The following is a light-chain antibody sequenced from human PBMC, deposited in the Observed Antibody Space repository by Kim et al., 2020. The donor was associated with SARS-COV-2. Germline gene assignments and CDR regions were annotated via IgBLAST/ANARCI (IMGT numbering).Light chain of an antibody. V-gene: IGKV3-20*01. CDR3: QQFGTLPFA. CDR1: EIVTGAY. CDR2: GSA. Sequence: VVLTQSPGTLSLSPGERATLFCTTSEIVTGAYLAWYQQKPGQAPRLLIYGSAIRATGIPDRFSGSGSGTEFELTISRVEPEDFAMYYCQQFGTLPFAFGPGTKVDIK. J-gene: IGKJ3*01.